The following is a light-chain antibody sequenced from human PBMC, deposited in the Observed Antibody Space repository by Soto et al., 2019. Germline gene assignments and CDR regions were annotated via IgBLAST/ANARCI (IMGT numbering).Light chain of an antibody. Sequence: IVLTQSPATLSLSSGERATLSCRASQSVSSYLAWYQQKPGQATRLLIYDASNRAAGLPARFSGSGSGTDFTLTISRLEPEYFVVYCCQRRSNWITFGQGTRLEIK. CDR1: QSVSSY. CDR3: QRRSNWIT. V-gene: IGKV3-11*01. J-gene: IGKJ5*01. CDR2: DAS.